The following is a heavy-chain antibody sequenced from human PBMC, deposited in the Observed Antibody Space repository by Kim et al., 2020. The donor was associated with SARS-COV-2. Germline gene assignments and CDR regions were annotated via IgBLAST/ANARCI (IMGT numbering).Heavy chain of an antibody. CDR2: IRQDGGEK. V-gene: IGHV3-7*03. CDR1: GFIFRNYW. CDR3: ARGRRTETTSSYYYGMDV. Sequence: GGSLRLSCAASGFIFRNYWMTWVRQAPGKGLEWVANIRQDGGEKYYVDSVKGRFAISRDNAKNALYLQMNSLRAEDTAVFYCARGRRTETTSSYYYGMDVWGQGTTVTVSS. D-gene: IGHD4-4*01. J-gene: IGHJ6*02.